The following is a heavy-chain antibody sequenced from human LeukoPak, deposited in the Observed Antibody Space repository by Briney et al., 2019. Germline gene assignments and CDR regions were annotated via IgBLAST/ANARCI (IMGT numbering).Heavy chain of an antibody. CDR1: GFTFSSYG. D-gene: IGHD6-19*01. CDR2: ISGSGGTS. CDR3: AKDHLPGIVVADRGY. Sequence: GGTLRLSCAASGFTFSSYGVSWVRQAPGKGLEWVSAISGSGGTSYYADSVKGRFTISRDNSKNTLYLQINSLRAEDTAVYYCAKDHLPGIVVADRGYWGQGTLVTVSS. J-gene: IGHJ4*02. V-gene: IGHV3-23*01.